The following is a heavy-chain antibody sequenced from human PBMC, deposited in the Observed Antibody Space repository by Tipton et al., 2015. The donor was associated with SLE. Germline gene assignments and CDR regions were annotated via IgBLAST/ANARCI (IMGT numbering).Heavy chain of an antibody. V-gene: IGHV3-9*01. CDR1: GFTFDAYV. J-gene: IGHJ3*02. Sequence: SLRLSCEVSGFTFDAYVMHWVRQAPVNGLEWVSGICWNGGSIAYADSVKGRFTISRDNARNSLYLQMNSLRAEDTAVYYCALTFPGDGRSYVGGLDIWGQGTMVTVSS. CDR2: ICWNGGSI. D-gene: IGHD1-26*01. CDR3: ALTFPGDGRSYVGGLDI.